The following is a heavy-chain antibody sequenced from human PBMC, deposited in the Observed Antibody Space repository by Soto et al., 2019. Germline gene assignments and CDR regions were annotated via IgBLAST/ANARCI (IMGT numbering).Heavy chain of an antibody. CDR3: AKDSGGVTRIRGVIITHNWFEP. Sequence: ASVKVSCKASGYSFTDHYIYWVRQAPGQGLEWLGWINPNSGYTKFAEKFQGRVTMTRDTSISTAYMELYGLKSDDTAVYYCAKDSGGVTRIRGVIITHNWFEPWGQGTLVTVSS. V-gene: IGHV1-2*02. J-gene: IGHJ5*02. CDR2: INPNSGYT. D-gene: IGHD3-10*01. CDR1: GYSFTDHY.